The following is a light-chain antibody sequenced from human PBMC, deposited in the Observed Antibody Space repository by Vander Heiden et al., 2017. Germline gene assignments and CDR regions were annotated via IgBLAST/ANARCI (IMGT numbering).Light chain of an antibody. V-gene: IGLV1-40*01. CDR2: GIS. J-gene: IGLJ2*01. CDR1: SSNIVAGYD. Sequence: QSVLTKPPSVSGAPGQRVTSSCTGSSSNIVAGYDVHWYPQLPGTATKRLIYGISTRPYGVPARFAGSKPGTSASLAITGLPAEDEEDYYCQCSDSSLSGPVVFGPGSKLTVL. CDR3: QCSDSSLSGPVV.